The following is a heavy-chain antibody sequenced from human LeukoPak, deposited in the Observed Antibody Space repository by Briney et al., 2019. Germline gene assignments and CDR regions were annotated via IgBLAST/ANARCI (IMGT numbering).Heavy chain of an antibody. Sequence: GGSLRLSCAASGFIFSSYEMNWVRQAPGKWLEWVSYISSSGSTIYYADSVKGRFTISRDNAKNSLYLQMNSLRAEDTAVYYCARRPYYYDSLDYWGLDYWGQGTLVTVSS. D-gene: IGHD3-22*01. V-gene: IGHV3-48*03. CDR2: ISSSGSTI. CDR1: GFIFSSYE. CDR3: ARRPYYYDSLDYWGLDY. J-gene: IGHJ4*02.